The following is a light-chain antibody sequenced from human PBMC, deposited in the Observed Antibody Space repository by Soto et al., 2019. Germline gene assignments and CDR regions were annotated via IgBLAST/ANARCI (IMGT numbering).Light chain of an antibody. CDR3: ASFRSGTILV. Sequence: QSVLTQPASVSGSPGQSITISCTGTSSDIGGYNYVSWYLHHPGKAPKLMIYEVINRPSGVSRRFSGSKAGNTASLTISGLLDDDEADYFCASFRSGTILVFGSGTKVTVL. CDR1: SSDIGGYNY. V-gene: IGLV2-14*01. J-gene: IGLJ1*01. CDR2: EVI.